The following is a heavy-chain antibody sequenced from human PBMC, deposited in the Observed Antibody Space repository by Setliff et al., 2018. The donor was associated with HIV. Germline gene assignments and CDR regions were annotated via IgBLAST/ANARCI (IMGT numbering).Heavy chain of an antibody. CDR3: NTVDDPILTGH. D-gene: IGHD3-9*01. CDR1: GFTLTMFS. Sequence: PGGSLRLSCEASGFTLTMFSMHWVRQAPGKGPEWLGRIKRTSDGGATEYAAPVKGRFIISRDDSKNTLYLQMNSLKTEDTAVYYCNTVDDPILTGHWGQGTLVTVSS. V-gene: IGHV3-15*01. J-gene: IGHJ4*02. CDR2: IKRTSDGGAT.